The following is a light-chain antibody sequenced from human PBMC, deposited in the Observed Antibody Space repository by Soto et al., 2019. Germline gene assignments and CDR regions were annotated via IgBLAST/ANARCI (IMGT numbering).Light chain of an antibody. V-gene: IGKV1-39*01. J-gene: IGKJ2*01. CDR2: GAS. Sequence: DIPMTQSPSSLSASLGDRVTFTCRASQNIGKYLIWYQQKPGRPPKVLVYGASNLQSGVSSRFSGDGFGTEFSLTINSLRPEDFATYYCQQSYNLPRTFGQGTTLETK. CDR3: QQSYNLPRT. CDR1: QNIGKY.